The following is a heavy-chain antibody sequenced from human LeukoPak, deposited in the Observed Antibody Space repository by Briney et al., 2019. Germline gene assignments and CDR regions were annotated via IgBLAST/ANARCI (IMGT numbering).Heavy chain of an antibody. CDR2: ISSSSSTI. J-gene: IGHJ4*02. V-gene: IGHV3-48*04. CDR3: ARQFKLSSSWYGGY. Sequence: GGSLRLSCAASGLTVSSNYMSWVRQAPGKGLEWVSYISSSSSTIYYADSVKGRFTISRDNAKNSLYLQMNSLRAEDTAVYYCARQFKLSSSWYGGYWGQGTLVTVSS. D-gene: IGHD6-13*01. CDR1: GLTVSSNY.